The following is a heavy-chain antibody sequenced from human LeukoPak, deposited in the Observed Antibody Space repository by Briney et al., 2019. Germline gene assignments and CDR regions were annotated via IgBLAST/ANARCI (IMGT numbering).Heavy chain of an antibody. J-gene: IGHJ6*03. CDR2: IYTSGST. V-gene: IGHV4-61*02. Sequence: SETLSLTCTVSGGSISSGSYYWSWIRQPAGKGLEWIGRIYTSGSTNYNPSLKSRVTISVDTSKNQFSLKLSSVTAADTAVYYCAREVVVPAASRVAYYYYYMDVWGKGTTVTVSS. D-gene: IGHD2-2*01. CDR1: GGSISSGSYY. CDR3: AREVVVPAASRVAYYYYYMDV.